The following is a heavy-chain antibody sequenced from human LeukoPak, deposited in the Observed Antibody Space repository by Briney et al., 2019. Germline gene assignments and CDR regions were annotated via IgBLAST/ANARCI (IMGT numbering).Heavy chain of an antibody. D-gene: IGHD3-22*01. CDR2: IYTSGST. V-gene: IGHV4-59*10. CDR1: GGSFSGYY. Sequence: SETLSLTCAVYGGSFSGYYWSWIRQPPGKGLEWIGRIYTSGSTNYNPSLKSRVTMSVDTSKNQFSLKLNSVTAADTAVYYCARTHYYDSSGFYQRGPVWFDPWGQGTLVTVSS. J-gene: IGHJ5*02. CDR3: ARTHYYDSSGFYQRGPVWFDP.